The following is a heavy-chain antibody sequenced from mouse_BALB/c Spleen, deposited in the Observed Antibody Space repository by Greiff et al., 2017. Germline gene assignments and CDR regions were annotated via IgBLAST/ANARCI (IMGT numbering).Heavy chain of an antibody. D-gene: IGHD4-1*01. CDR3: ARGGTGKDAMDY. J-gene: IGHJ4*01. V-gene: IGHV14-4*02. CDR1: GFNIKDYY. CDR2: IDPENGDT. Sequence: EVQLQQSGAELVRSGASVKLSCTASGFNIKDYYMHWVKQRPEQGLEWIGWIDPENGDTEYAPKFKGKATLTVDKSSSTAFMHLNSLTSEDSAVYYCARGGTGKDAMDYWGQGTSVTVSS.